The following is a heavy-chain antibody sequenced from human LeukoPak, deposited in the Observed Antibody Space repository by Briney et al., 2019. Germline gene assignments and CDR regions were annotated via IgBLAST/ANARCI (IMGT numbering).Heavy chain of an antibody. CDR2: IYYSGST. V-gene: IGHV4-61*01. D-gene: IGHD6-6*01. J-gene: IGHJ4*02. Sequence: PSETLSLTCTVSGGSISSGSYYWSWIRQPPGKGLVWIGYIYYSGSTNYNPSLKSRVTIAVDTSKNQFSLKLSSVTAADTAVYYCARAILRPTSSFDFDYWGQGTLVTVSS. CDR3: ARAILRPTSSFDFDY. CDR1: GGSISSGSYY.